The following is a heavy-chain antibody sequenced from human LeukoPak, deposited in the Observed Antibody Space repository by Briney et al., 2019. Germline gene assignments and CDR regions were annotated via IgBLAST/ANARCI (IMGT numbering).Heavy chain of an antibody. CDR2: INHNGST. J-gene: IGHJ4*02. CDR1: GGSFSGYY. CDR3: ASRRRGYSYGYLVY. D-gene: IGHD5-18*01. V-gene: IGHV4-34*01. Sequence: SSETLSLTCAVYGGSFSGYYWSWIRQPPGKGLEWIGEINHNGSTNYNPSLKSRVTISVDTSKNQFSLKLSSVTAADTAVYYCASRRRGYSYGYLVYWGQGTLVTVSS.